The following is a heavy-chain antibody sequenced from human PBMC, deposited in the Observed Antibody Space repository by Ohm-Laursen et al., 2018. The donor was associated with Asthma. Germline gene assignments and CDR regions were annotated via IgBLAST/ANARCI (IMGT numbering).Heavy chain of an antibody. D-gene: IGHD3-16*01. CDR1: VFPFSKYA. J-gene: IGHJ5*02. V-gene: IGHV3-30-3*01. CDR3: ASDPYSDYIWGTCAS. CDR2: ISYDGTSE. Sequence: SLRLSCAASVFPFSKYAFHWVRQAPGKGLEWAAIISYDGTSEYYADSVKGRVTISRDDSKNTVYLQMNNLRVEDTAVYYCASDPYSDYIWGTCASWGQGTLVTVYS.